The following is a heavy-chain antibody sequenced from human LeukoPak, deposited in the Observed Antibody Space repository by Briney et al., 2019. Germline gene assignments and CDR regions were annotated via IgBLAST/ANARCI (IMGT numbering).Heavy chain of an antibody. CDR1: GFTFSSYA. V-gene: IGHV3-23*01. J-gene: IGHJ4*02. CDR3: AKGLSSGWYATDY. CDR2: VSSSDGTT. Sequence: PGGSLRLSCAASGFTFSSYAMSWVRQAPGKGLEWVSAVSSSDGTTYYADSVKGRFTISRDNTKNTLYLQMNSLRAEDTAVYYCAKGLSSGWYATDYWGQGTLVTVSS. D-gene: IGHD6-19*01.